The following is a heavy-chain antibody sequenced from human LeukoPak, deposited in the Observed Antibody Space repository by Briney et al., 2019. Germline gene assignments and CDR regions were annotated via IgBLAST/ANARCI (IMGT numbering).Heavy chain of an antibody. V-gene: IGHV1-8*01. CDR1: GYTFTSYD. CDR2: MNPNSGNT. D-gene: IGHD6-13*01. Sequence: ASVKVSCKASGYTFTSYDINWVRQATGQGLEWMGWMNPNSGNTGYAQKFQGRVTLTRNTSISTAYMELSSLRSEDTAVYYCARGKYSSSWALYNWFDPWGQGTLVTVSS. J-gene: IGHJ5*02. CDR3: ARGKYSSSWALYNWFDP.